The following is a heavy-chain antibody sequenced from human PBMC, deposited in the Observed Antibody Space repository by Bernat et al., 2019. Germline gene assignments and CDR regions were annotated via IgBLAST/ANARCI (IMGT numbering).Heavy chain of an antibody. J-gene: IGHJ2*01. Sequence: QVQLVESGGGLVKPGGSLRLSCAASGFTFSDYYMSWIRQAPGKGLEWVSYISSSGSTIYYADSVKGRFTISRDNAKNSLYLQMNSLRAEDIYVYYYHRDLHQANWGFSSEYFDLWGRGTLVTVSS. V-gene: IGHV3-11*01. D-gene: IGHD7-27*01. CDR2: ISSSGSTI. CDR3: HRDLHQANWGFSSEYFDL. CDR1: GFTFSDYY.